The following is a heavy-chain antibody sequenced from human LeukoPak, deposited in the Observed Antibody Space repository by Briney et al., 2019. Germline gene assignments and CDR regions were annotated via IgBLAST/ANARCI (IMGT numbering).Heavy chain of an antibody. J-gene: IGHJ4*02. CDR3: AREGGGITYFDY. Sequence: PGGSLRLSCAASGFTFSSYSMNWVRQAPGKGLEWVSSISSSSSYIYYADSVKGRFTISRDNAKNSLYLQMNSLRAEDTAVYYCAREGGGITYFDYWGQGTLVTVSS. CDR1: GFTFSSYS. CDR2: ISSSSSYI. V-gene: IGHV3-21*01. D-gene: IGHD2-15*01.